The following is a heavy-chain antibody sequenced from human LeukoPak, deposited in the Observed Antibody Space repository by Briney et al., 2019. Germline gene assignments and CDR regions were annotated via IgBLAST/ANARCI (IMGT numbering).Heavy chain of an antibody. V-gene: IGHV1-18*01. CDR1: GYTFTSYG. Sequence: GASVKVSCKASGYTFTSYGISWVRQAPGQGLEWMGWISAYNGNTNYAQKLQGRVTMTTDTSTSTAYMELRSLRSDDTAVYYCARDSPWIGRYYYGSGSGLRFDPWGQGTLVTVSS. CDR2: ISAYNGNT. D-gene: IGHD3-10*01. J-gene: IGHJ5*02. CDR3: ARDSPWIGRYYYGSGSGLRFDP.